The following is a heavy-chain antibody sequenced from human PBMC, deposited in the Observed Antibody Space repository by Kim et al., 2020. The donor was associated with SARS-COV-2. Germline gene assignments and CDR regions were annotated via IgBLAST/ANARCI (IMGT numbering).Heavy chain of an antibody. J-gene: IGHJ3*02. D-gene: IGHD6-19*01. CDR1: GFTFDDYA. Sequence: GGSLRLSCAASGFTFDDYAMHWVRQAPGKGLEWVSGISWNSGSIGYADSVKGRFTISRDNAKNSLYLQMNSLRAEDTALYYCAKDREYSSGWDAFDIWGQGTMVTVSS. V-gene: IGHV3-9*01. CDR3: AKDREYSSGWDAFDI. CDR2: ISWNSGSI.